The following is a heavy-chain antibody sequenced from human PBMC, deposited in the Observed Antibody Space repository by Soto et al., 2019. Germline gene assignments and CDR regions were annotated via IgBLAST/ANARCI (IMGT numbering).Heavy chain of an antibody. Sequence: QVQLQESGPGLVKPSETLSLTCTVSGGSVSSGSYYWSWIRQPPGKGLEWIGYIYYSGSTNYNPSLKSRVAISVDTSKNQYSLKLSSVTAADTAVYYCARDRDGDYVDYWGQGTLVTVSS. V-gene: IGHV4-61*01. J-gene: IGHJ4*02. CDR1: GGSVSSGSYY. CDR2: IYYSGST. CDR3: ARDRDGDYVDY. D-gene: IGHD4-17*01.